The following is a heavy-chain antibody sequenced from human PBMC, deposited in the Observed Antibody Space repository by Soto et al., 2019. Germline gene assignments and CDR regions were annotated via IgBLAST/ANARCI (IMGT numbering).Heavy chain of an antibody. CDR2: TSAYNGYT. V-gene: IGHV1-18*01. J-gene: IGHJ5*02. Sequence: VASVKVSCKASGYTFTNYGLTWVRQAPGQGLEWMGWTSAYNGYTNYAQNIQGRVTMTTDTSTSTAYMELRNLISDDTAVYYCARAPLPSCSGGTCDPWWFDPWGQGTLVTVSS. CDR3: ARAPLPSCSGGTCDPWWFDP. D-gene: IGHD2-15*01. CDR1: GYTFTNYG.